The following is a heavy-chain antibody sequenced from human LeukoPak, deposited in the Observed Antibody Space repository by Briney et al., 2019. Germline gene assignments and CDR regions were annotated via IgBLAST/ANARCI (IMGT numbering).Heavy chain of an antibody. Sequence: ASVKVSCKASGNTFTGYYMHWVRQAPGQGLEWMGWINPNSGGTNYAQKFQGRVTMTRDTSISTAYMELSRLRSDDTAVYYCARDPPYYYDSSGPDDYWGQGTLVTVSS. CDR2: INPNSGGT. CDR3: ARDPPYYYDSSGPDDY. D-gene: IGHD3-22*01. V-gene: IGHV1-2*02. J-gene: IGHJ4*02. CDR1: GNTFTGYY.